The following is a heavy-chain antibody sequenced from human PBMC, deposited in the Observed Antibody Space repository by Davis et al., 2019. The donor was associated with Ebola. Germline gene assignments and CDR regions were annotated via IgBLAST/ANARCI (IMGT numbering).Heavy chain of an antibody. CDR1: GFTLKSYA. CDR3: ARDGFPDDFWSGYYYGMDV. Sequence: GESLKISCEASGFTLKSYAMNWVRQAPEKGLEWVSAISGRGDSRYYADSVKGRFIISRDNSKNTLYLQMNSLRAEDTAVYYCARDGFPDDFWSGYYYGMDVWGQGTTVTVSS. J-gene: IGHJ6*02. D-gene: IGHD3-3*01. V-gene: IGHV3-23*01. CDR2: ISGRGDSR.